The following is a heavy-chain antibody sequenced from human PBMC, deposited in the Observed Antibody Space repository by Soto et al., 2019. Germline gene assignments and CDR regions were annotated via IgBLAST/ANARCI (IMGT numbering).Heavy chain of an antibody. CDR3: ARDREYCGGDGYGIDY. V-gene: IGHV4-30-4*01. J-gene: IGHJ4*02. D-gene: IGHD2-21*02. Sequence: SETLSLTCTVSGGSISSGDYYWSWIRQPPGKGLEWIGYIYYSGSTYYNPSLKSRVTISVDTSKNQFSLKLSSVTAADTAVYYCARDREYCGGDGYGIDYWGQGTLVTVSS. CDR1: GGSISSGDYY. CDR2: IYYSGST.